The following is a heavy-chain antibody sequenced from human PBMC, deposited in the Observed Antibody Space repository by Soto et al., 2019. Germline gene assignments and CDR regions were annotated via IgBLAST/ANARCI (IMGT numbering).Heavy chain of an antibody. CDR3: ASSQWLAYYFDY. CDR1: GYSFTSYW. CDR2: IDPSDSYT. Sequence: GESLKISCKGSGYSFTSYWISWVRQMPGKVLEWMGRIDPSDSYTNYSPSFQGHVTISADKSISTAYLQWSSLKASDTAMYYCASSQWLAYYFDYWGQGTLVNVSS. J-gene: IGHJ4*02. V-gene: IGHV5-10-1*01. D-gene: IGHD6-19*01.